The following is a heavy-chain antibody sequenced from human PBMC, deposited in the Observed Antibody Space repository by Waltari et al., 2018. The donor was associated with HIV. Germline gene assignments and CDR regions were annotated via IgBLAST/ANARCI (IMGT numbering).Heavy chain of an antibody. CDR2: IYPGDSDT. Sequence: EVQLVQSGAEVKKPGESLKISCKGSGNSFTSHWVCWVGQMPGTGLEWGGIIYPGDSDTRYSPSFQGQVTISADKSLSTAYLQWSGLKASDTAMYYCSRGWGIAAAGTTDNWFDPWGQGTLVTVSP. CDR1: GNSFTSHW. D-gene: IGHD6-13*01. CDR3: SRGWGIAAAGTTDNWFDP. J-gene: IGHJ5*02. V-gene: IGHV5-51*03.